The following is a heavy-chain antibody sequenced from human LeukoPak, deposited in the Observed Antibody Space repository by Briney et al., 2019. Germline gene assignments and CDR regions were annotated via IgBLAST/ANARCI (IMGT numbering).Heavy chain of an antibody. CDR3: ARVGSISGFYDY. CDR2: IYDSGST. V-gene: IGHV4-39*07. D-gene: IGHD6-19*01. Sequence: SETLSLTCTVSGGSIRSSYYYWGWIRQPPGKGLEWIGSIYDSGSTYYNPSLKSRVTISVDTSKNQFSLKLSSVTAADTAVYYCARVGSISGFYDYWGQGTLVTVSS. CDR1: GGSIRSSYYY. J-gene: IGHJ4*02.